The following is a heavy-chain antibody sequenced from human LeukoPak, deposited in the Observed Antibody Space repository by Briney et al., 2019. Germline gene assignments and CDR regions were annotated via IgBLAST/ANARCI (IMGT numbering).Heavy chain of an antibody. Sequence: GGSLRLSCAASGFTFSSYGINWVRQTPGKGLEWVSYISSSSSAINYADSMRGRFTISRDNAKNSLYLQMNSLRPEDTAVHYCARGGAARPDYWGQGTLVTVSS. CDR2: ISSSSSAI. V-gene: IGHV3-48*01. CDR1: GFTFSSYG. J-gene: IGHJ4*02. CDR3: ARGGAARPDY. D-gene: IGHD6-6*01.